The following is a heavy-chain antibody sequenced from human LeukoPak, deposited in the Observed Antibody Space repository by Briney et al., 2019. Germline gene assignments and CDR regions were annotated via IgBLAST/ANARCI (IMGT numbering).Heavy chain of an antibody. Sequence: ASVKVSCKASGYAFTSYGISWVRQAPGQGLEWMGWISAYNGNTNYAQKLQGRVTMTTDTSTSTAYMELRSLRSDDTAVYYCARDTALYYGSGSLDYWGQGTLVTVSS. V-gene: IGHV1-18*01. J-gene: IGHJ4*02. CDR1: GYAFTSYG. CDR3: ARDTALYYGSGSLDY. CDR2: ISAYNGNT. D-gene: IGHD3-10*01.